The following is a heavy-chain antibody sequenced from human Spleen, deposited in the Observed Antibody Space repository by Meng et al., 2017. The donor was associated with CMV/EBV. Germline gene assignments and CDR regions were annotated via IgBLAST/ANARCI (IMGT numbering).Heavy chain of an antibody. CDR2: IYPGDSDT. V-gene: IGHV5-51*01. CDR3: ARQNMVGATLPAFDI. D-gene: IGHD1-26*01. CDR1: GYSFASYW. J-gene: IGHJ3*02. Sequence: GESLKISCKGSGYSFASYWIGWVRQMPGKGLEWMGIIYPGDSDTRYSPSFQGQVTISADKSITTAYLQWSSLKASDSAMYYCARQNMVGATLPAFDIWGQGTMVTVSS.